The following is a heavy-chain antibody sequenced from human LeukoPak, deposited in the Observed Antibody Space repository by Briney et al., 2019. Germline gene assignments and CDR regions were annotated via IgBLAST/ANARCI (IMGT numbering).Heavy chain of an antibody. CDR1: GFTFSDYH. D-gene: IGHD5-12*01. CDR2: ISRGTTI. Sequence: AGGSLRLSCAASGFTFSDYHMSWIRQAPGKGLEWVSYISRGTTIYYADSVKGRFTISRDNAKNSLYLQMNSLRAEETAVYYCAREGSGYDSKSYFDYWGQGTLVTVSS. J-gene: IGHJ4*02. V-gene: IGHV3-69-1*02. CDR3: AREGSGYDSKSYFDY.